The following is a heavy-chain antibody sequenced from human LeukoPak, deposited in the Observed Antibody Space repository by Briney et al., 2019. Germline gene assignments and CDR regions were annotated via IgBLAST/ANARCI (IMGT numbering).Heavy chain of an antibody. CDR1: GFTVSSNY. CDR2: IYSGGST. CDR3: ARVGGSWSYYHFYY. V-gene: IGHV3-53*01. Sequence: GGSLQLSCAASGFTVSSNYMSWVRQAPGKGLEWVSVIYSGGSTYYADSVKGRFTISRDNYKNTLYLQMNSLRAEDTAVYYCARVGGSWSYYHFYYWGQGTLVTVSS. J-gene: IGHJ4*02. D-gene: IGHD3-10*01.